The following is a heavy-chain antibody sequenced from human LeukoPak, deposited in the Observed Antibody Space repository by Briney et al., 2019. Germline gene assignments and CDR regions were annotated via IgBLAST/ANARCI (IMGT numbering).Heavy chain of an antibody. Sequence: TGGSLRLSCAASGFMFSDYWMTWVRQVPGKGLEWVANIKEDGSEKNYVDSVKGRFTISRDNAENSLYLQMNSLRVEDTAVYYCARDYYDSRAYLVPLGFWGQGALVTVSS. J-gene: IGHJ4*02. CDR2: IKEDGSEK. CDR3: ARDYYDSRAYLVPLGF. D-gene: IGHD3-22*01. CDR1: GFMFSDYW. V-gene: IGHV3-7*01.